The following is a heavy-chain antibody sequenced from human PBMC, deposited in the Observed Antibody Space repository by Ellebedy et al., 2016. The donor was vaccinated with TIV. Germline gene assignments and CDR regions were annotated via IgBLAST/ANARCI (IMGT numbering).Heavy chain of an antibody. CDR1: GYTFTSYG. Sequence: AASVKVSCKASGYTFTSYGISWVRQAPGRGLEWVRWLSCYNGNAKYAQKFQGRVTITTDTSTRTTYMELRGLRSEDTALYYCARNGGGVSGTSFDVWGQGTIVTVSS. CDR3: ARNGGGVSGTSFDV. V-gene: IGHV1-18*04. D-gene: IGHD3-16*01. J-gene: IGHJ3*01. CDR2: LSCYNGNA.